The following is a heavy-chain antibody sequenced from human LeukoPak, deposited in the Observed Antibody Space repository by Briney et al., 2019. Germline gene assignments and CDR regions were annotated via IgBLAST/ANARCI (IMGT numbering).Heavy chain of an antibody. V-gene: IGHV4-59*08. CDR3: ASTVYYDFWSGYNADV. Sequence: SETLFLTCTVSGGSISSYYWSWIRQPPGKGLEWIGYIYYSGSTNYNPSLKSRVTISVDTSKNQFSLKLSSVTAADTAVYYCASTVYYDFWSGYNADVWGQGTTVTVSS. CDR1: GGSISSYY. D-gene: IGHD3-3*01. J-gene: IGHJ6*02. CDR2: IYYSGST.